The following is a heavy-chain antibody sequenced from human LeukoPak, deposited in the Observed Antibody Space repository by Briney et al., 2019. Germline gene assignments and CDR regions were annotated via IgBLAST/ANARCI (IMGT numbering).Heavy chain of an antibody. V-gene: IGHV1-18*01. CDR1: GHTFTSYG. J-gene: IGHJ4*02. CDR3: ARDKGGYSSG. D-gene: IGHD6-19*01. CDR2: ISAYNGNT. Sequence: ASVKVSCKAAGHTFTSYGISLVRQAPGQGFEWMGWISAYNGNTKYAQKLQGRVTMTTDTSTSTAYMELRSLRSDDTAVYYCARDKGGYSSGWGQGTLVTVSS.